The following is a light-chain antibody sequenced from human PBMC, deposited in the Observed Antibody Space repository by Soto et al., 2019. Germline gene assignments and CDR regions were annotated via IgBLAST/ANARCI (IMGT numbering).Light chain of an antibody. Sequence: DIVMTQSPLSLPVTPGEPASISCRSSQSLLHSNGYNYLDWYLQKPGQSPQLLIYLGSNRASGVPDRFSGSGSGTDFTLKISRVEAEDVGVYYCMQALQTLRALTFGGGPKVEIK. CDR3: MQALQTLRALT. CDR2: LGS. J-gene: IGKJ4*01. CDR1: QSLLHSNGYNY. V-gene: IGKV2-28*01.